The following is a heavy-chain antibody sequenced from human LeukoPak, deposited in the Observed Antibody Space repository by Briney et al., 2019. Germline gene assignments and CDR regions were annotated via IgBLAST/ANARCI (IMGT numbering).Heavy chain of an antibody. CDR3: ARDGGYCSGVSCYSDF. J-gene: IGHJ4*02. CDR2: INHSGST. CDR1: GGSFSGYY. V-gene: IGHV4-34*01. Sequence: PSETLSLTCAVYGGSFSGYYCSWIRQPPGKGLEWIGEINHSGSTNYNPSLKSRVTISVDTSKNQFSLKLSSVTAADTAVYYCARDGGYCSGVSCYSDFWSQGTLVTVSS. D-gene: IGHD2-15*01.